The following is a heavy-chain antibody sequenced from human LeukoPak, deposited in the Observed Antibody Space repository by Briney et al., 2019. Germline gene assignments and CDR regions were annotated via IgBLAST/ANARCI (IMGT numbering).Heavy chain of an antibody. J-gene: IGHJ3*02. CDR2: IKENGNEQ. CDR1: GFTFTSYW. V-gene: IGHV3-7*01. Sequence: GGSLRLSCEASGFTFTSYWMSWVHQAPGKGPEWVAHIKENGNEQYYADSVKGRFTISRDNVKQSLGLQMNSLRVEDTAVYYCARGPGDFDASDIWGQGTMVTVSS. D-gene: IGHD1-14*01. CDR3: ARGPGDFDASDI.